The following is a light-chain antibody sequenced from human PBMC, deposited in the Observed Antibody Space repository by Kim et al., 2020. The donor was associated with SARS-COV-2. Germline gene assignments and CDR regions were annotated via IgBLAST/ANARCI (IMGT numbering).Light chain of an antibody. V-gene: IGKV3-11*01. Sequence: SLSPKETATLACRASQIVNNYLAWYQQKPGQATRLLIYDVSNRATGIPARFSGSGSGTDFTLTISSLEPEDFALYYCQRSSWPITFGQGTRLEIK. CDR3: QRSSWPIT. J-gene: IGKJ5*01. CDR2: DVS. CDR1: QIVNNY.